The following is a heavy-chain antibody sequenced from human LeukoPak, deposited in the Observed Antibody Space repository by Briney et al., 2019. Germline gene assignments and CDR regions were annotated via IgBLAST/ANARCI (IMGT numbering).Heavy chain of an antibody. CDR3: AGNYDSWTGLNY. J-gene: IGHJ4*02. V-gene: IGHV3-73*01. Sequence: GGTLRLSCAASGFTFSGSAMHWVRQASGKGLEWVGHIGNKASNYATDYAPSLKGRFTISRDDSKDTAYLQVNSLKPEDTAVYYCAGNYDSWTGLNYWGLGTLVTVSS. CDR2: IGNKASNYAT. CDR1: GFTFSGSA. D-gene: IGHD3-3*01.